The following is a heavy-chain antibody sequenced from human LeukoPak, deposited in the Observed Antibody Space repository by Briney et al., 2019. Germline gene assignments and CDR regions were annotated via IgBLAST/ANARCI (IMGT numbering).Heavy chain of an antibody. V-gene: IGHV3-7*01. CDR2: IKRDGSEK. Sequence: GGSLRLSCAASGFTFSTYWMTWVRQAPGRGLEWVANIKRDGSEKYYVDSVKGRSTISRDNAKNSLYLQMNSLRAEDTAVYYCARDSTYYDSSGYLPDCWGQGTLVTVSS. D-gene: IGHD3-22*01. J-gene: IGHJ4*02. CDR3: ARDSTYYDSSGYLPDC. CDR1: GFTFSTYW.